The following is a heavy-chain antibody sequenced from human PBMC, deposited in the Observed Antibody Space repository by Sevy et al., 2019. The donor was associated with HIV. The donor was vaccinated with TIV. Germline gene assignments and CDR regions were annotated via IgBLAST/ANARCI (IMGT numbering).Heavy chain of an antibody. CDR3: AKDYSSVGVLTGYYTDS. CDR2: ITGSGDST. D-gene: IGHD3-9*01. Sequence: GGSLRLSCAASGFTFSSYAMSWVRQAPGKGLEWVSAITGSGDSTYYADSVKGRFTISRDNSKNTLFLQMNRLRAEDTAVYYCAKDYSSVGVLTGYYTDSWGQGTLVTVS. CDR1: GFTFSSYA. J-gene: IGHJ5*01. V-gene: IGHV3-23*01.